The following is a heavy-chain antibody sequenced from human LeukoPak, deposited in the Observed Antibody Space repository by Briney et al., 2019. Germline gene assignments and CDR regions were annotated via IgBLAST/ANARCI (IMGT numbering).Heavy chain of an antibody. V-gene: IGHV3-30*18. J-gene: IGHJ4*02. CDR3: AKDTRLSIITMAPLED. CDR1: GFTFSSYG. D-gene: IGHD3-10*01. CDR2: ISYDGSNK. Sequence: PGGSLRLSCAASGFTFSSYGMHWVRQAPGKGLERVAVISYDGSNKYYADSVKGRFTISRDNSKNTLYLQMNSLRAEDTAVYYCAKDTRLSIITMAPLEDWGQGTLVTVSS.